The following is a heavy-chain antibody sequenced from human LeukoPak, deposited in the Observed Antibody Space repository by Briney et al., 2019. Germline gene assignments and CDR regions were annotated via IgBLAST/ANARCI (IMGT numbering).Heavy chain of an antibody. CDR3: AREVVGELQGYWFDP. CDR1: GGTFTNYA. J-gene: IGHJ5*02. CDR2: IIPIFRTA. D-gene: IGHD3-10*01. V-gene: IGHV1-69*13. Sequence: ASVKVSCKASGGTFTNYAITWVRQAPGQGPEWMGRIIPIFRTANYAQKFQGRVTIIADESTNTAYMELSYLRSEDTAVYYCAREVVGELQGYWFDPWGQGTPVTVSS.